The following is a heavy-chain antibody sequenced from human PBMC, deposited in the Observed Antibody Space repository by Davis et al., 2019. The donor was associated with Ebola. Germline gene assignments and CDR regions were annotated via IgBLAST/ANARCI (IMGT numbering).Heavy chain of an antibody. CDR3: ASGAGIAVAGRYYYYYGMDV. V-gene: IGHV3-21*01. Sequence: PGGSLRLSCAASGFTFSSYSMNWVRQAPGKGLEWVSSISSSSSYIYYADSVKGRFTISRDNSKNTLYLQMNSLRAEDTAVYYCASGAGIAVAGRYYYYYGMDVWGKGTTVTVSS. J-gene: IGHJ6*04. CDR1: GFTFSSYS. CDR2: ISSSSSYI. D-gene: IGHD6-19*01.